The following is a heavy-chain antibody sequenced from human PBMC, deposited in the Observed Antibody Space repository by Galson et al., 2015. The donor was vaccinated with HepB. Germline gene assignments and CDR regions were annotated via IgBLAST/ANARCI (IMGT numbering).Heavy chain of an antibody. CDR1: GYTLTELS. Sequence: SVKVSCKVSGYTLTELSMHWVRQAPGKGLEWMGGFDPEDGETIYAQKFQGRVTMTEDTSTDTAYMELSSLRSEDTAVYYCATAGAIMITFGGVRQLDAFDIWGQGTMVTVSS. D-gene: IGHD3-16*01. CDR2: FDPEDGET. CDR3: ATAGAIMITFGGVRQLDAFDI. V-gene: IGHV1-24*01. J-gene: IGHJ3*02.